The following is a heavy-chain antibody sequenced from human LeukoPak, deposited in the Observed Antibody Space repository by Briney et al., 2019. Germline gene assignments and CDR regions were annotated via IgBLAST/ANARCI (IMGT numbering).Heavy chain of an antibody. CDR2: IFYSGST. Sequence: PSETLSLTCTVSGGSISGHHWSWIRQPPGKGLEWIGNIFYSGSTNYNPSLKSRVTISVDTSKNQFSLKLSSVTAADTAVYYCARATFYHGSGSYEYYFDYWGQGTLVTVS. CDR1: GGSISGHH. J-gene: IGHJ4*02. CDR3: ARATFYHGSGSYEYYFDY. V-gene: IGHV4-59*11. D-gene: IGHD3-10*01.